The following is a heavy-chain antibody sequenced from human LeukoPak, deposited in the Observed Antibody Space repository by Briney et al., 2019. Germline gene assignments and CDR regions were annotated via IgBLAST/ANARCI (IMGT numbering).Heavy chain of an antibody. CDR2: ISGSGGST. CDR3: AKDDSSFWYSRADY. Sequence: GGSLRLSCAASGFTFSSYAMSWVRQAPGEGLEWVSAISGSGGSTYYADSVKGRFTISRDNSKNTLYLQMNSLRAEDTAVYYCAKDDSSFWYSRADYWGQGTLVTVSS. J-gene: IGHJ4*02. CDR1: GFTFSSYA. V-gene: IGHV3-23*01. D-gene: IGHD6-13*01.